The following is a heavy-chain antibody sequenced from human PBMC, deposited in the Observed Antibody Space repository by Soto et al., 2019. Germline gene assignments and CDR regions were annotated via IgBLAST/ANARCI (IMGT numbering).Heavy chain of an antibody. Sequence: QVQLQQWGAGLLKPSETLSLTCAVYGGSFSGYYWSWIRQPPGKGLEWIGEINHSGSTDYNPSLKSRVTISEDTPKTQLSPKLSSVTAADTDVYYCGSGLVLLRGYDYWGQGTMVTVSS. D-gene: IGHD6-6*01. CDR1: GGSFSGYY. J-gene: IGHJ4*02. V-gene: IGHV4-34*01. CDR2: INHSGST. CDR3: GSGLVLLRGYDY.